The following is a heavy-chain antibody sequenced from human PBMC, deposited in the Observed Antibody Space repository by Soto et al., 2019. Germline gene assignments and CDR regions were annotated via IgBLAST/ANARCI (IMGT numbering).Heavy chain of an antibody. Sequence: QVQLQESGPGLVKPSGTLSLTCAVSGASISDNNWWSWVRQPPGKGLEWIGEIYHSGTANYSPSLNSRVTISLDKSKNPISLQLSSVTAADSAVYYCARHIGVPGTRGFDYWGQGTLVTVSS. CDR3: ARHIGVPGTRGFDY. CDR2: IYHSGTA. CDR1: GASISDNNW. D-gene: IGHD6-19*01. V-gene: IGHV4-4*02. J-gene: IGHJ4*02.